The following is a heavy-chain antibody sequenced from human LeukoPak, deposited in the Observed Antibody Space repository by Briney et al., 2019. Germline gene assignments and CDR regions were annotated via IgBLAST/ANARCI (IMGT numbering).Heavy chain of an antibody. V-gene: IGHV4-34*01. J-gene: IGHJ4*02. CDR2: INHSGST. CDR1: GGSFSGYY. Sequence: SETLSLTCAVYGGSFSGYYWSWIRQPPGKGLEWIGEINHSGSTNYNPSLKSRVTISVDTSKNQFSLKLSSVTAADTAVYYCASLRYCSSTSCLDYWGQGTLVTVSS. D-gene: IGHD2-2*01. CDR3: ASLRYCSSTSCLDY.